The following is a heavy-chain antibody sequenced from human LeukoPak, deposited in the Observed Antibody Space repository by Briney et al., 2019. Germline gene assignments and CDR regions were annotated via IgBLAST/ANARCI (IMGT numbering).Heavy chain of an antibody. D-gene: IGHD1-1*01. CDR2: IWYDGSNK. J-gene: IGHJ5*02. CDR3: ARDQGTSTTAPKRKGRFDP. CDR1: GFTFSNHG. Sequence: GRSLRLSCAASGFTFSNHGMHLVRQAPGKGLEGVALIWYDGSNKEYAESVKGRFTISRDNSKNTLYLQMNSLRDEDTAVYYCARDQGTSTTAPKRKGRFDPWGQGTLVTVSS. V-gene: IGHV3-33*01.